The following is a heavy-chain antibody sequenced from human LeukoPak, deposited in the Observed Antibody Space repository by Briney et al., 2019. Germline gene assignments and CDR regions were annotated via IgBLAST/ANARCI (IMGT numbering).Heavy chain of an antibody. V-gene: IGHV1-46*01. CDR3: ARGASTTGVGDWFDP. Sequence: ASVKVSCKASGYTFTNYYMHWVRQAPGQGLEWMGIINPSDGSTSYAQRFQGRVTMTRDTSTSTVYMELSSLRSDDTAVYYCARGASTTGVGDWFDPWGQGTLVAVSS. D-gene: IGHD2/OR15-2a*01. CDR1: GYTFTNYY. CDR2: INPSDGST. J-gene: IGHJ5*01.